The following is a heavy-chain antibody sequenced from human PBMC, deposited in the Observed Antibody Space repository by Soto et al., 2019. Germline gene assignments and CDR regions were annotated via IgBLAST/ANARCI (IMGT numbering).Heavy chain of an antibody. CDR3: SREDY. V-gene: IGHV3-30-3*01. CDR1: GFTFSNYP. Sequence: GGSLRLSCVGSGFTFSNYPMHWVRQAPGKGLEWVAVILHDGTNQYYAESVKGRFTISRDNSKDTLYLQMNSLRVEDTAVYYCSREDYWGQGTLVTVSS. CDR2: ILHDGTNQ. J-gene: IGHJ4*02.